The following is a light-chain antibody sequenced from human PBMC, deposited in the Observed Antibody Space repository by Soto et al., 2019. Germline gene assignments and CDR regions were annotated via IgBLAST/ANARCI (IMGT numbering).Light chain of an antibody. Sequence: QSALTQPASVSGSPGQSITISCTGTSSDVGDYNYVSWYQQHPGKAPKLMIFEVSHRPSGVSNRFSGSKSGNTASLTISGLQAEEEADYYCVSYRGSNLYVFGRGTKV. V-gene: IGLV2-14*01. J-gene: IGLJ1*01. CDR1: SSDVGDYNY. CDR3: VSYRGSNLYV. CDR2: EVS.